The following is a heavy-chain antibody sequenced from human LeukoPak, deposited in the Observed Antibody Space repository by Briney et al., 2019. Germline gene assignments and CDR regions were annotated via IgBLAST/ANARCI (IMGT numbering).Heavy chain of an antibody. CDR1: GYAFTNYG. D-gene: IGHD3-9*01. Sequence: ASVKVSCKASGYAFTNYGISWVRQAPGQGLEWMGWISAYNGNTNYAQKLQGRVTMTTDTSTSTAYMELRSLRSDDTAVYYCARVLRYFDVPPPLAMPHFDPWGQGTLVTVSS. J-gene: IGHJ5*02. CDR3: ARVLRYFDVPPPLAMPHFDP. V-gene: IGHV1-18*01. CDR2: ISAYNGNT.